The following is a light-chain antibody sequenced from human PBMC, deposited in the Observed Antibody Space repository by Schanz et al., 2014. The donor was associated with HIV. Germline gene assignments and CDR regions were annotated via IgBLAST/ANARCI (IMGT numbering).Light chain of an antibody. V-gene: IGLV1-40*01. CDR1: SSNIGNNY. CDR2: RDI. J-gene: IGLJ3*02. CDR3: QSYDRSLSGSRV. Sequence: QSVLTQPPSVSAAPGQKVTISCSGSSSNIGNNYVSWYQQFPGTAPKLLIYRDINRPSGVPDRFSGSKSGASASLAITGLQADDEAIYYCQSYDRSLSGSRVFGGGTKLTVL.